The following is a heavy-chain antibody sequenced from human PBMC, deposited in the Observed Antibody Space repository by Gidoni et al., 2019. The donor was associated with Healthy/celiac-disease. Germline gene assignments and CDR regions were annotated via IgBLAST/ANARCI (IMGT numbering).Heavy chain of an antibody. CDR2: ISSSSSTI. J-gene: IGHJ4*02. V-gene: IGHV3-48*02. CDR1: GFTFRSYS. D-gene: IGHD5-12*01. Sequence: EVQLVESGGGLVQPGGSLRLSCAAPGFTFRSYSMNWVRQAPGKGLEWVSYISSSSSTIYYADSVKGRFTISRDNAKNSLYLQMNSLRDEDTAVYYCARSHSGYDNAFDYWGQGTLVTVSS. CDR3: ARSHSGYDNAFDY.